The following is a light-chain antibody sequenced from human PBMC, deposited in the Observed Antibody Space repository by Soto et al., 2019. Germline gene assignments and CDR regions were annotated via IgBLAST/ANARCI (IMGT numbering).Light chain of an antibody. CDR3: SSYAGSNNFGV. V-gene: IGLV2-8*01. CDR1: SSDVGDYNY. J-gene: IGLJ2*01. Sequence: QSALTQPPSASGSPGQSVTISCTGTSSDVGDYNYVSWYQHHPGKAPKLIIYEVSKRPSGVPDRLSGSKSGNTASLTVSGLQAEDEADYYCSSYAGSNNFGVFGGGTKLTVL. CDR2: EVS.